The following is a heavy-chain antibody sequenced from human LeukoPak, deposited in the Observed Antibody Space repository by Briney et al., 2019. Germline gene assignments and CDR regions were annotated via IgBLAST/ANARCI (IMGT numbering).Heavy chain of an antibody. CDR2: IYYSGST. D-gene: IGHD1-26*01. CDR1: DDSINSYY. CDR3: ARSIVGATVFDY. Sequence: PSETLSLTCTVSDDSINSYYWSWIRQPPGKGLEWIGYIYYSGSTNYNPSLKSRVTISLDTSKSQFSLKLSSVTAADTAVYYCARSIVGATVFDYWGQGTLVTVSS. J-gene: IGHJ4*02. V-gene: IGHV4-59*01.